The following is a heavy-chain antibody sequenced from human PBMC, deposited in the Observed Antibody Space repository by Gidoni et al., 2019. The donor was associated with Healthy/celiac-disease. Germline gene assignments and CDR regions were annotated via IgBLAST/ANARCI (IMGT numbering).Heavy chain of an antibody. CDR2: ISSNGVST. Sequence: EVQLVGAGGGLVQPGGSLGSACAAAGFTCSSDAMHWVRQAPGKGLEYVSAISSNGVSTYYANSVKGRFTISRDNSKNTLYLQMGSLRAEDMAVYYCARDGDYYYDSSGYFDYWGQGTLVTVSS. D-gene: IGHD3-22*01. CDR1: GFTCSSDA. J-gene: IGHJ4*02. V-gene: IGHV3-64*01. CDR3: ARDGDYYYDSSGYFDY.